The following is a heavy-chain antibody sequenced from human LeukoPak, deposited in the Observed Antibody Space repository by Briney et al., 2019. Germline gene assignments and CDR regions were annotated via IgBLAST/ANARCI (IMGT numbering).Heavy chain of an antibody. Sequence: GGSLRLSCAASGFTFSSYAMSWVRQAPGKGLEWVSAISGSGGSTYYADSVKGRFTISRDNSKNTLYLQMNSLRAEDTAVYYCAKDYEYSSSWYYFDYWGQGTLVTVSS. CDR2: ISGSGGST. J-gene: IGHJ4*02. CDR1: GFTFSSYA. V-gene: IGHV3-23*01. D-gene: IGHD6-13*01. CDR3: AKDYEYSSSWYYFDY.